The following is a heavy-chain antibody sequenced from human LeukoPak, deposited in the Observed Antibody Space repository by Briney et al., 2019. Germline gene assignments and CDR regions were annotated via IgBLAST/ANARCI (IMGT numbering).Heavy chain of an antibody. CDR3: AKDKGDYVFDY. Sequence: GGSLRLSCAASGFTFSSYGMHWVRQAPGKGLEWVAVIWYDGSNKYYADSVKGRFTISRDNSKNTLYLQMNSLRAEDTAVYYCAKDKGDYVFDYWGQGTLVTVSS. CDR1: GFTFSSYG. CDR2: IWYDGSNK. J-gene: IGHJ4*02. V-gene: IGHV3-33*06. D-gene: IGHD4-17*01.